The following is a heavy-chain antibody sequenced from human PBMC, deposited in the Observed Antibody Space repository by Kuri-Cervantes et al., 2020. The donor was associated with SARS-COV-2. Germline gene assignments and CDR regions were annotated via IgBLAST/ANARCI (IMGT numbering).Heavy chain of an antibody. D-gene: IGHD2-2*01. V-gene: IGHV1-18*01. CDR3: ARGDVVVPAAMSYYYYYYGMDV. Sequence: ASVKVSCKASGYTFTSYGISWVRQAPGQGLEWMGWISAYNGNTNYAQKLQGRVTMTTDTSTSTAYMELRSLRPDDTAVYYCARGDVVVPAAMSYYYYYYGMDVWGQGTTVTVSS. J-gene: IGHJ6*01. CDR2: ISAYNGNT. CDR1: GYTFTSYG.